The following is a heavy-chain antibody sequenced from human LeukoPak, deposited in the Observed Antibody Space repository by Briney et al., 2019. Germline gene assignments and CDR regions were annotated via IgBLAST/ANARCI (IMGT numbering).Heavy chain of an antibody. V-gene: IGHV3-21*01. CDR2: ISSSSTYI. CDR1: GFTFSSYS. D-gene: IGHD1-1*01. Sequence: PGGSLRLSCAASGFTFSSYSMNWVRQAPGKGLEWVSSISSSSTYIYYADSVKGRFTISRDNAKNSLFLQMNSLRAEDTAVYYCASVTKTALENWFDPWGQGTLVTVSS. CDR3: ASVTKTALENWFDP. J-gene: IGHJ5*02.